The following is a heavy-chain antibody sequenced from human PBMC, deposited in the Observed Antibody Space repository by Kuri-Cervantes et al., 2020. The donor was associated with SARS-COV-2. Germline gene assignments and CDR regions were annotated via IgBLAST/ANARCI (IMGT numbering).Heavy chain of an antibody. CDR2: ISYDGSNK. CDR3: AKDLIGHPLFDY. Sequence: GGSLKISCAASGFTFSSYAMHWVRQAPGKGLEWVAVISYDGSNKYYADSVKGRFTISRDNSKNTLYLQMNSLRAEDTAVYYCAKDLIGHPLFDYWGQGTLVTVSS. V-gene: IGHV3-30-3*01. J-gene: IGHJ4*02. D-gene: IGHD2-8*01. CDR1: GFTFSSYA.